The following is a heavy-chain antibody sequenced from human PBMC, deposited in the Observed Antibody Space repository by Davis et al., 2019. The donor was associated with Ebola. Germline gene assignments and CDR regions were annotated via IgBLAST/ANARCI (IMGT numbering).Heavy chain of an antibody. V-gene: IGHV1-46*02. D-gene: IGHD4-17*01. Sequence: ASVKVSCKASGYTFNSYYIHWVRQAPGQGLEWMGIINPSGGSTTYAQKFQGRVTMTRDTSTRTVYMELSSLRSEDTAVYYCARGHPSGDYPRVGYYYGMDVWGQGTTVTVSS. J-gene: IGHJ6*02. CDR2: INPSGGST. CDR3: ARGHPSGDYPRVGYYYGMDV. CDR1: GYTFNSYY.